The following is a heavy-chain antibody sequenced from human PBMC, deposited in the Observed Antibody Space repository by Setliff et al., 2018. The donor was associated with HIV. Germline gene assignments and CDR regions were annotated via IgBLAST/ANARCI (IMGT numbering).Heavy chain of an antibody. D-gene: IGHD3-10*01. CDR3: AREDSTEDYGSGSYRPTFPPPLIY. CDR1: GGSISSYY. CDR2: IYTSGST. J-gene: IGHJ4*02. Sequence: SETLSLTCTVSGGSISSYYWSWIRQPAGKGLEWIGRIYTSGSTNYNPSLKSRVTMSVDTSKNQFSLKLSSVTAADTAVYYCAREDSTEDYGSGSYRPTFPPPLIYWGQGTLVTVSS. V-gene: IGHV4-4*07.